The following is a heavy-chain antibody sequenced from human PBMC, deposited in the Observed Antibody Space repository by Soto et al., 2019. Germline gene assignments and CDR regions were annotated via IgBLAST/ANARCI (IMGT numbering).Heavy chain of an antibody. D-gene: IGHD3-10*01. CDR3: AAGVHAAFDM. CDR2: IILILDIA. V-gene: IGHV1-69*02. Sequence: QVQLVQSGAEVKKPGSSVKVSCKASGDTFSSYTISWVRQDPGQGLEWMGRIILILDIANYAQKFQGRVTITADKTSSAAYMELRSLRPYDTAVYYCAAGVHAAFDMWGQGTMVTVSS. J-gene: IGHJ3*02. CDR1: GDTFSSYT.